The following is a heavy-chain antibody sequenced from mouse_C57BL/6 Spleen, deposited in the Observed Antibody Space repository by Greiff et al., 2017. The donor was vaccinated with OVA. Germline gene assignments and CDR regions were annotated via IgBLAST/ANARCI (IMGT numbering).Heavy chain of an antibody. J-gene: IGHJ3*01. D-gene: IGHD2-4*01. CDR2: IYPGDGDT. CDR1: GYAFSSSW. CDR3: ARGDYDVFAY. Sequence: QVQLQQSGPELVKPGASVKISCKASGYAFSSSWMNWVKQRPGKGLEWIGRIYPGDGDTNYNGKFKGKATLTADKSSSTAYMQLSSLTSEDSAVYFCARGDYDVFAYWGQGTLVTVSA. V-gene: IGHV1-82*01.